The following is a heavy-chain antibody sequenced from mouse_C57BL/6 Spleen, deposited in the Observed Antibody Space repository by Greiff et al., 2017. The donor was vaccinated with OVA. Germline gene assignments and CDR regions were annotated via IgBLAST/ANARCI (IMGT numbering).Heavy chain of an antibody. J-gene: IGHJ3*01. CDR3: ARPKTAQAPWFAY. V-gene: IGHV1-18*01. Sequence: VQLQQSGPELVKPGASVKIPCKASGYTFTDYNMDWVKQSHGKSLEWIGDINPNNGGTIYNQKFKGKATLTVDKSSSTAYMELRSLTSEDTAVYYCARPKTAQAPWFAYWGQGTLVTVSA. CDR1: GYTFTDYN. CDR2: INPNNGGT. D-gene: IGHD3-2*02.